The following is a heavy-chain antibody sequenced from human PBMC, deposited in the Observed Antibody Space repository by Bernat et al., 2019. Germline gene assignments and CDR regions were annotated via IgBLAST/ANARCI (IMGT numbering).Heavy chain of an antibody. CDR2: ISYDGSNK. V-gene: IGHV3-30*18. Sequence: QVQLVESGGGVVQPGRSLRLSCAASGFTFSSYGMHWVRQAPGKGLEWVAVISYDGSNKYYADSVKGRFTISRDNSKNTLYLQMNSLRAEDTAVYYCAKGDGDYVCHDWGQGTLVTVSS. D-gene: IGHD4-17*01. J-gene: IGHJ4*02. CDR1: GFTFSSYG. CDR3: AKGDGDYVCHD.